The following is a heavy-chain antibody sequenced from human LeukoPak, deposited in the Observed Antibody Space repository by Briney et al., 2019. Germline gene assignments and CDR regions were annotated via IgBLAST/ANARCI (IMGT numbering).Heavy chain of an antibody. CDR2: ISSSSSYI. CDR1: GFTFSSYS. V-gene: IGHV3-21*04. J-gene: IGHJ4*02. D-gene: IGHD3-10*01. Sequence: GGSLRLSCAASGFTFSSYSMNWVRQAPGKGLEWVSSISSSSSYIYYADSVKGRFTISRDNAKNSLYLQMNSLRAEDTAVYYCARDRAYYGSGSYYAKEFDYWGQGTLVTVSS. CDR3: ARDRAYYGSGSYYAKEFDY.